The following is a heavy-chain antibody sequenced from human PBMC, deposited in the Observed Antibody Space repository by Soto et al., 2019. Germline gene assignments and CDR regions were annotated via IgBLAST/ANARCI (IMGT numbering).Heavy chain of an antibody. J-gene: IGHJ5*02. Sequence: QVQLVESGGGVVQPGKSLRLSCVMSGFSVSTFRMHWVRQAPGKALEWVAVIWIDEDTKYYVDSVKGRFTISKDNSKNTLYLQMDRLRVDDTAIYYCVRWGSFGSGIYYDLGFFAPWGEGTMVNGSS. CDR2: IWIDEDTK. D-gene: IGHD3-10*01. V-gene: IGHV3-33*01. CDR1: GFSVSTFR. CDR3: VRWGSFGSGIYYDLGFFAP.